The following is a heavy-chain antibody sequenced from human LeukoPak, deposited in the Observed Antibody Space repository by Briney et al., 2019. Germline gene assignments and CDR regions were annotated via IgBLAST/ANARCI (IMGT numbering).Heavy chain of an antibody. V-gene: IGHV3-23*01. CDR3: AKVVVAATKY. CDR1: GFTFSSYA. Sequence: SGGSLRLSRAASGFTFSSYAMSWVRQAPGKGLEWVSAISGSGGSTYYADSVKGRFTISRDNSKNTLYLQMNSLRAEDTAVYYCAKVVVAATKYWGQGTLVTVSS. CDR2: ISGSGGST. J-gene: IGHJ4*02. D-gene: IGHD2-15*01.